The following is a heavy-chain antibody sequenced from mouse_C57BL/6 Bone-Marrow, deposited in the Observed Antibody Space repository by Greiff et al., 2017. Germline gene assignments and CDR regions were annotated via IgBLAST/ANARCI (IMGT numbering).Heavy chain of an antibody. V-gene: IGHV5-17*01. J-gene: IGHJ3*01. Sequence: DVMLVESGGGLVKPGGSLKLSCAASGFTFSDYGMHWVRQAPEKGLEWVAYISSGSSTIYYADTVKGRFTISRDNAKNTLFLQMTSLRSEDTAMYYCANLYSKAWFAYWGQGTLVTVSA. CDR3: ANLYSKAWFAY. D-gene: IGHD2-5*01. CDR1: GFTFSDYG. CDR2: ISSGSSTI.